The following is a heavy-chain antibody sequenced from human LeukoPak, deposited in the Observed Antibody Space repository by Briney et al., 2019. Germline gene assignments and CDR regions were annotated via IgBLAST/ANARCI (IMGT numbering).Heavy chain of an antibody. CDR3: LRSRCSSTSCRDDWFDP. CDR2: ISVYNGNT. V-gene: IGHV1-18*03. D-gene: IGHD2-2*01. Sequence: ASVKVSCKASGYTFTSYSISWVRQAPGQGLGWMGWISVYNGNTNYEQKLQVRVTMTTDTSTSTAYMDLGSLRFDDLTAYYCLRSRCSSTSCRDDWFDPGGERTLVTVSS. J-gene: IGHJ5*02. CDR1: GYTFTSYS.